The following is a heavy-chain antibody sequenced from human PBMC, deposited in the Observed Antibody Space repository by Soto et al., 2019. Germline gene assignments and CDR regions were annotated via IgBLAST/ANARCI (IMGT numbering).Heavy chain of an antibody. J-gene: IGHJ5*02. CDR1: GLTLRSYA. Sequence: EGQLLQSGGDLVQPGGSLRLSCAGSGLTLRSYAMTWIRQTPEKGLEWVSAITGRSAVPSYADSVNGRFTVSRDNSKNTLYLQINSLRPDDTAIYYCAKGGPFTGGFDPWGQGTLVTVSA. CDR3: AKGGPFTGGFDP. V-gene: IGHV3-23*01. D-gene: IGHD3-16*01. CDR2: ITGRSAVP.